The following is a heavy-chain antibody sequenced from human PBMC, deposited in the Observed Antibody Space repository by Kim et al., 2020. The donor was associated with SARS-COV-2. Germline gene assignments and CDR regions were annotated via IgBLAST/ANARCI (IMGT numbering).Heavy chain of an antibody. Sequence: SETLSLTCTVSGGSISSYYWNWIRIRQPPGKGLEWIGHIFYSGSTNYNPPLKSRVTISVDTSKNQFSLKLSSVTAADTAVDYCARRRSDDNWAFDIWAKG. CDR3: ARRRSDDNWAFDI. J-gene: IGHJ3*02. CDR2: IFYSGST. D-gene: IGHD3-3*01. CDR1: GGSISSYY. V-gene: IGHV4-59*12.